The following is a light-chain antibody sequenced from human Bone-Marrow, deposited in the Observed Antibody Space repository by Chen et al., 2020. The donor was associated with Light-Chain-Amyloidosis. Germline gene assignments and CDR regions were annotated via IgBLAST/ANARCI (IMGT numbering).Light chain of an antibody. J-gene: IGLJ3*02. V-gene: IGLV3-21*02. CDR3: QVWDRSSDRPV. CDR2: DAS. CDR1: NIGPTS. Sequence: SYVLTQPSSESVAPGQTPTIACGGNNIGPTSVHWYQQTPGQAPLLVVYDASCRPQGIPERLSGSNSGNTATLTISRGEAGDEADYYCQVWDRSSDRPVFGGGTKLTVL.